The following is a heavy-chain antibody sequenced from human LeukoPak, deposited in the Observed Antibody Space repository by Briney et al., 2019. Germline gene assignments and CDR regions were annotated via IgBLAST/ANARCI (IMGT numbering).Heavy chain of an antibody. D-gene: IGHD3-22*01. J-gene: IGHJ4*02. CDR1: GFTFSSYG. Sequence: GGSLRLSCAASGFTFSSYGMHWVRQAPGKGLEWVAVISYDGSNKYYADSVKGRFTISRGNSKDTLYLQMNSLRAEDTAVYYCAKKKYYYDSSGYVDYWGQGTLVTVSS. CDR3: AKKKYYYDSSGYVDY. V-gene: IGHV3-30*18. CDR2: ISYDGSNK.